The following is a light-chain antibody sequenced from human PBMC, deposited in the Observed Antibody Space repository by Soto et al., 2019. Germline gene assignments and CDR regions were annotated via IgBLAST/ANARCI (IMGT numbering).Light chain of an antibody. Sequence: DNQMTQSPSTLSASVGDRVTITCRASQSISSWLAWYQQKPGKAPKLLIYDAPSLESGVPSRFSGSGSGTEFTLTISSLQPDDFATYYCQQYNSYPYTFGQGTKLEIK. V-gene: IGKV1-5*01. CDR3: QQYNSYPYT. CDR2: DAP. J-gene: IGKJ2*01. CDR1: QSISSW.